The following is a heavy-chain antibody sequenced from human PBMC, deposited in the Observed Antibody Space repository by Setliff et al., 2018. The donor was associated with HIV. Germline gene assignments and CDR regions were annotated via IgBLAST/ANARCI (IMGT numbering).Heavy chain of an antibody. CDR1: GGSISSHY. J-gene: IGHJ3*02. D-gene: IGHD3-9*01. CDR2: IYYSGST. V-gene: IGHV4-59*08. Sequence: SETLSLTCTVSGGSISSHYWSWIRQPPGKGLEWIGYIYYSGSTNYNPSLKSRVTISVDTSKNQFSLKLRFVTAADTAVYSCARRQSYYDILNGRAFDALDIWGQGTKVTVSS. CDR3: ARRQSYYDILNGRAFDALDI.